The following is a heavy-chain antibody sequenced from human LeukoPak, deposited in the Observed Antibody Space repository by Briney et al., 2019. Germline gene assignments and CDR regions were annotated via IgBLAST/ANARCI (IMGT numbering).Heavy chain of an antibody. CDR3: ARDFVYYDSSGYYSVY. Sequence: ASVKVSCKASGYTFTSYGISWVRQAPGQGLEWMGWISAYNGNTNYAQKLQGRVTMTTDTSTSTAYMEPRSLRSDDTAVYYCARDFVYYDSSGYYSVYWGQGTLVTVSS. J-gene: IGHJ4*02. D-gene: IGHD3-22*01. CDR2: ISAYNGNT. CDR1: GYTFTSYG. V-gene: IGHV1-18*01.